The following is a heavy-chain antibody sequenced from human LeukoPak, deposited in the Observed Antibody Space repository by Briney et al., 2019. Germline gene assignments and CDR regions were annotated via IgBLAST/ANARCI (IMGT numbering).Heavy chain of an antibody. Sequence: SETLSLTCTVSGDSISISTYYCAWIRQPPGNGLEWIGSFYKSGSTYYNPSLKSRVTISVNTSKNQFSLKLTPVTAADTAVYYCARHRGQWELLDYWGQGTLVTVSA. CDR2: FYKSGST. D-gene: IGHD1-26*01. CDR3: ARHRGQWELLDY. CDR1: GDSISISTYY. V-gene: IGHV4-39*01. J-gene: IGHJ4*02.